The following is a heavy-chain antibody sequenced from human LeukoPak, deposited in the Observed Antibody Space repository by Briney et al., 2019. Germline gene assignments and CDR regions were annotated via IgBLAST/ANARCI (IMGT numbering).Heavy chain of an antibody. V-gene: IGHV3-30*02. CDR1: GFTFSAYD. Sequence: PGGSLRLSCAASGFTFSAYDMHWVRQAPGKGLEWVAFIRYDGSNKYYADSVKGRFTISRDNSKNTLYLQMNSLRAEDTAVYYCAKDSLLWFGELLWYFDYWGQGTLVTVSS. CDR2: IRYDGSNK. J-gene: IGHJ4*02. CDR3: AKDSLLWFGELLWYFDY. D-gene: IGHD3-10*01.